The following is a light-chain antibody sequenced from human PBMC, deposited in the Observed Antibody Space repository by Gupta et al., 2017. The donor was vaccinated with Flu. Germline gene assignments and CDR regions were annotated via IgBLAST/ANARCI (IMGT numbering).Light chain of an antibody. CDR2: KAS. Sequence: LSASVGDRVTITCRASQSISNYLAWYQQKPGKAPNLLIYKASSLESGVPSRFSGSGSGTDFILTISSLQPDDFATYYCQQYNTYSWAFGQGTKVEIK. V-gene: IGKV1-5*03. J-gene: IGKJ1*01. CDR1: QSISNY. CDR3: QQYNTYSWA.